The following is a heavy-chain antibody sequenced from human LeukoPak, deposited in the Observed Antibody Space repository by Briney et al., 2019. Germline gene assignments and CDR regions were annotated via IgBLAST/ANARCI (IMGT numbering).Heavy chain of an antibody. D-gene: IGHD1-1*01. CDR3: AKSLFTSATGTGRAFHI. V-gene: IGHV3-23*01. CDR1: GFTFSKFP. Sequence: GSLRLSCAASGFTFSKFPMGWVRPAPGRGLGWVSAISASGDVTFYADSLRGRFTISRDNSKSTLYLQMNGLRAEDTAIFYCAKSLFTSATGTGRAFHIWGQGTRVTVSS. J-gene: IGHJ3*02. CDR2: ISASGDVT.